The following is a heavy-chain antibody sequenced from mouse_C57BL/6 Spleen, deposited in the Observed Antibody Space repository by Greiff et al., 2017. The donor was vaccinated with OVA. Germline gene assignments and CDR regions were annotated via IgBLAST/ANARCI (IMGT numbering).Heavy chain of an antibody. D-gene: IGHD3-3*01. V-gene: IGHV1-81*01. CDR1: GYTFTSYG. CDR3: ARGGLGRTPYFDY. CDR2: IYPRSGNT. Sequence: VQVVESGAELARPGASVKLSCKASGYTFTSYGISWVKQRTGQGLEWIGEIYPRSGNTYYNEKFKGKATLTADKSSSTAYMELRSLTSEDSAVYFCARGGLGRTPYFDYWGQGTTLTVSS. J-gene: IGHJ2*01.